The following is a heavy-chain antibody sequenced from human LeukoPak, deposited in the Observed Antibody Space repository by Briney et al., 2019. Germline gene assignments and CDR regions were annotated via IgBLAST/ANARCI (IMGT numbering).Heavy chain of an antibody. D-gene: IGHD1-1*01. CDR2: IYSDGNT. CDR3: ARGTGTTAYFDY. V-gene: IGHV3-53*01. J-gene: IGHJ4*02. Sequence: PGGSLRLSCAASGFTVSSNHMNWVRQAPGKGLEWVSVIYSDGNTYYADSVKGRFTISRDNAKNSLYLQVNSLRAEDTAVYYCARGTGTTAYFDYWGQGTLVTVSS. CDR1: GFTVSSNH.